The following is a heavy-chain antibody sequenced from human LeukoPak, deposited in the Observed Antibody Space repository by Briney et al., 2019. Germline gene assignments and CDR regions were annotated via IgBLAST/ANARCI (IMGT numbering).Heavy chain of an antibody. CDR3: ARFVRVEMATIDAFDI. CDR1: GGSISSYY. Sequence: PSETLSLTCTVSGGSISSYYWSWIRQPAGKGLEWIGRIYTSGSTDYNPSLKSRVTMSVDTSKNQFSLKLTSVTAADTAVYYCARFVRVEMATIDAFDIWGQGTMVTVSS. D-gene: IGHD5-24*01. CDR2: IYTSGST. J-gene: IGHJ3*02. V-gene: IGHV4-4*07.